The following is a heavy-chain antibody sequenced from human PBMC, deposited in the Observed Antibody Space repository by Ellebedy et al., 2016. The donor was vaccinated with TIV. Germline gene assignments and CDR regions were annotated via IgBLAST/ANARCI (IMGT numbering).Heavy chain of an antibody. D-gene: IGHD6-19*01. CDR1: GGSMSGFY. CDR3: ARELPYNSGWYLDY. CDR2: IFYTGTT. Sequence: MPSETLSLTCTVSGGSMSGFYWSWIRQPPGKGLEWIGYIFYTGTTNYNPSLKSRVTISLDTSKTQFSLNLTSVTAADTAVYYCARELPYNSGWYLDYWGQGTLVTVSS. V-gene: IGHV4-59*01. J-gene: IGHJ4*02.